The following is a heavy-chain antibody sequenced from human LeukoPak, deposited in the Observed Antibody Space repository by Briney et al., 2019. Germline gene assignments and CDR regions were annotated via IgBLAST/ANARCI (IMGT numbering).Heavy chain of an antibody. V-gene: IGHV3-23*01. D-gene: IGHD6-19*01. J-gene: IGHJ6*02. Sequence: PGGSLRLSCAASGFTFSSYAMSWVRQAPGKGLEWVSAISGSGGTTYYADSVKGRFTISRDNSKNTLYLQMNSLRAEDTAVYYCAKDGGGGWSYYHYGMDVWGQGTTVTASS. CDR2: ISGSGGTT. CDR1: GFTFSSYA. CDR3: AKDGGGGWSYYHYGMDV.